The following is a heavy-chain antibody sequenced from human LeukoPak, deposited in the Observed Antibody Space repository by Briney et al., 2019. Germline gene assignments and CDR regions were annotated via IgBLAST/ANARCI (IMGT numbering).Heavy chain of an antibody. CDR3: AGEILTRFDY. D-gene: IGHD3-9*01. V-gene: IGHV4-31*03. J-gene: IGHJ4*02. CDR1: GGSISSGGYY. CDR2: IYYSGST. Sequence: PSQTLSLTCTVSGGSISSGGYYWSWIRQHPGKGLERIGYIYYSGSTCYNPSLRSRVTISVDTSKNQFSLKLSSVTAADTAVYYCAGEILTRFDYWGQGTLVTVSS.